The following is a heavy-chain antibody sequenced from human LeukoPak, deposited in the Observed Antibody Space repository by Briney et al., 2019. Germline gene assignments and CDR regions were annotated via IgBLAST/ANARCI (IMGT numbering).Heavy chain of an antibody. CDR3: ARVPAFYYGDYWTSSNYFDY. CDR2: IFQSGRT. D-gene: IGHD4-17*01. CDR1: GGSISSTHW. V-gene: IGHV4-4*02. Sequence: SETLSLTCAVSGGSISSTHWWSWVRQPPGKGLEWIGEIFQSGRTNYNPSLKSRVTISVDKSRNQFSLKLGSVTAADTAVYYCARVPAFYYGDYWTSSNYFDYWGQGTLVTVSS. J-gene: IGHJ4*02.